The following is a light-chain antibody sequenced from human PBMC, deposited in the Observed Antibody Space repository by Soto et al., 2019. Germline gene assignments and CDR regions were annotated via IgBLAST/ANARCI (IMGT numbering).Light chain of an antibody. CDR3: QQYNSYSYS. Sequence: DIPMTQSPSTLSASVGDRVTITCRASQSISIWLAWYQQKPGEAPKLLIYKASNLESGVPSRFSGSGSGTEFTLTISGLQPDDFATYYCQQYNSYSYSFGQGTKLEIK. V-gene: IGKV1-5*03. J-gene: IGKJ2*03. CDR2: KAS. CDR1: QSISIW.